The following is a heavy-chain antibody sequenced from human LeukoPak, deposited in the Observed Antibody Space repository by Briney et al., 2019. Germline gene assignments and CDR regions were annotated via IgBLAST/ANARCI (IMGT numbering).Heavy chain of an antibody. CDR2: ISSSSSYI. D-gene: IGHD1-1*01. CDR1: GFTFSSYA. J-gene: IGHJ4*02. Sequence: PGRSLRLSCAASGFTFSSYAMHWVRQAPGKGLEWVSSISSSSSYIFYADSVKGRFTISRDNAKNSLYLQMNSLRAEDTAVYYCASSLLYRVFDYWGQGTLVTVSS. CDR3: ASSLLYRVFDY. V-gene: IGHV3-21*01.